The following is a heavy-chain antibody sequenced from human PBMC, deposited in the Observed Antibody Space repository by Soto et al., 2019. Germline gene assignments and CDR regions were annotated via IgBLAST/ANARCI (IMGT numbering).Heavy chain of an antibody. D-gene: IGHD2-2*01. CDR1: GGSISSYY. Sequence: SETLSLTCAVSGGSISSYYWSWIRQPPGKGLEWIGFIYYTGRTNYNPSLKSRVTISVDTSKNHFSLKLSSVTAADTAVYYCARASKGSTSCYDYWGQGTLVTVSS. J-gene: IGHJ4*02. CDR2: IYYTGRT. V-gene: IGHV4-59*01. CDR3: ARASKGSTSCYDY.